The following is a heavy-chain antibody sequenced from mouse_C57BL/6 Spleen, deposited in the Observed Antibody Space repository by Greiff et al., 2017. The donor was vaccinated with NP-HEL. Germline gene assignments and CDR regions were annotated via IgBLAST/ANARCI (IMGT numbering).Heavy chain of an antibody. Sequence: DVKLVESGGGLVKPGGSLKLSCAASGFTFSSYAMSWVRQTPEKRLEWVATISDGGSYTYYPDNVKGRFTISRDNAKNNLYLQMSHLKSEDTAMYYCARGPSYGSSCDYWGQGTTLTVSS. J-gene: IGHJ2*01. CDR1: GFTFSSYA. V-gene: IGHV5-4*03. D-gene: IGHD1-1*01. CDR2: ISDGGSYT. CDR3: ARGPSYGSSCDY.